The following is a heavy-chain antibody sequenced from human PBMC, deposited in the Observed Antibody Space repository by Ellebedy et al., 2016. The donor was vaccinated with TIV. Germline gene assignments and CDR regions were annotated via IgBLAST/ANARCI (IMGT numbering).Heavy chain of an antibody. D-gene: IGHD3-10*01. V-gene: IGHV3-23*01. CDR1: GFTFRFYA. CDR2: INDSGGST. J-gene: IGHJ4*02. CDR3: AKSQFGSGSPIDY. Sequence: GESLKISCAASGFTFRFYAMSWVRQAPGKGLEWVSGINDSGGSTYYRDSVKGRFTVSRDNSKSTLYLQMNSLTAADAAVYYCAKSQFGSGSPIDYWGQGTLVTVSS.